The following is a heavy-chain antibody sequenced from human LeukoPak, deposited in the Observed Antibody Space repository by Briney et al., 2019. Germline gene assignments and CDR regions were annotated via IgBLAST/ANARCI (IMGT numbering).Heavy chain of an antibody. V-gene: IGHV3-30*02. CDR2: IRYDGSNK. CDR1: GFTFSSYG. Sequence: GGSLRLSCAASGFTFSSYGMHWVRQAPGKGLEWVAFIRYDGSNKYYADSVKGRFTISRDNSKNTLYLQMNSLKTEDTAVYYCTTGIYYDFWSGYSNDYWGQGTLVTVSS. J-gene: IGHJ4*02. D-gene: IGHD3-3*01. CDR3: TTGIYYDFWSGYSNDY.